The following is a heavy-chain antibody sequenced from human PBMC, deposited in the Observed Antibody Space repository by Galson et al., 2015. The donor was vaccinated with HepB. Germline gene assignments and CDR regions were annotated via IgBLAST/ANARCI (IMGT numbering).Heavy chain of an antibody. D-gene: IGHD6-13*01. CDR2: IYYSGST. V-gene: IGHV4-59*01. CDR1: GGSISSYY. J-gene: IGHJ4*02. CDR3: ARVPSSSWYFDY. Sequence: QLQLQESGSGLVKPSQTLSLTCTVSGGSISSYYWTWIRQPPGKGLEWIGYIYYSGSTNYNPSLKSRVTISVDTSKNQFSLKLSSVTAADTAVYYCARVPSSSWYFDYWGQGTLVTVSS.